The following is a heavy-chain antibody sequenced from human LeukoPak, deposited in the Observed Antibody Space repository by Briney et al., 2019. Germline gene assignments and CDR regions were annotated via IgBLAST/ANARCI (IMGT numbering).Heavy chain of an antibody. V-gene: IGHV4-30-4*01. J-gene: IGHJ5*02. CDR1: GASISSGDSY. CDR3: ARAEMRSARFNS. Sequence: SQTLSLTCTVSGASISSGDSYWSWIRQPPGKGLEWIGYLSYSGSTFYNPSLKSRVTISVAMSKNQFSLKLSSVTAADTAVYYCARAEMRSARFNSWGQGTLVTVSS. D-gene: IGHD1-14*01. CDR2: LSYSGST.